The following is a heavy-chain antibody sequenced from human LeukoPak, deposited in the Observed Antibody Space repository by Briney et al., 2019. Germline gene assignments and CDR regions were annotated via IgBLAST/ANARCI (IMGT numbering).Heavy chain of an antibody. J-gene: IGHJ4*02. CDR3: ASDYGSGSYYIF. CDR1: GGSISSYY. Sequence: SETLSLTCTVSGGSISSYYWSWIRQPPGKGLEWIGYIYYSGSTNYNPSLKSRVTISVDTSKNQFSLKLSSVTAADTAVYYCASDYGSGSYYIFRGQGTLVTVSS. V-gene: IGHV4-59*01. CDR2: IYYSGST. D-gene: IGHD3-10*01.